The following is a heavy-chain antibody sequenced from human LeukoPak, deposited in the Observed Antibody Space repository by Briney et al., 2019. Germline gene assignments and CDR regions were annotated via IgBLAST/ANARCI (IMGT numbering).Heavy chain of an antibody. D-gene: IGHD2-2*01. CDR2: IYHSGST. CDR3: ARRAKIGYCSSTSCYDHWFDP. J-gene: IGHJ5*02. Sequence: PGGSLRLSCAASGFTFNNYAMSWVRQAPGKGLEWIGSIYHSGSTYSNPSLKSRVTISVDTSKNQFSLKLSSVTAADTAVYYCARRAKIGYCSSTSCYDHWFDPWGQGTLVTVSS. V-gene: IGHV4-38-2*01. CDR1: GFTFNNYA.